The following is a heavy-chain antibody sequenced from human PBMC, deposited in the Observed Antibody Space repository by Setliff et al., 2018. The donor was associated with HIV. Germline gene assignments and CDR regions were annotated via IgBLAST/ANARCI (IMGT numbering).Heavy chain of an antibody. CDR3: ARDRLTYYFDY. D-gene: IGHD3-22*01. CDR1: GASITTDTYY. J-gene: IGHJ4*02. CDR2: IYHRGST. V-gene: IGHV4-39*07. Sequence: PSETLSLTCTVSGASITTDTYYWAWIRQPPGKGLEWIGSIYHRGSTHHNPSLKSRVTFSVDTSKNQFSLKLSSVTAADTAVYYCARDRLTYYFDYWGQGILVTVSS.